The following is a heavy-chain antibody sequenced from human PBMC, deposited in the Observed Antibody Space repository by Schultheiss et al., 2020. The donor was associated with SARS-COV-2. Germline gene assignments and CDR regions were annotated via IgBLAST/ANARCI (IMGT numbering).Heavy chain of an antibody. Sequence: ASVKVSCKASGYTFTSYAMNWVRQAPGQGLEWMGWINPNSGGTNYAQKFQGRVTMTRDTSISTAYMELSSLRSEDTAVYYCARDGRHGSGNDYYYYGMDVWGQGTTVTVSS. CDR2: INPNSGGT. CDR1: GYTFTSYA. D-gene: IGHD3-10*01. CDR3: ARDGRHGSGNDYYYYGMDV. V-gene: IGHV1-2*02. J-gene: IGHJ6*02.